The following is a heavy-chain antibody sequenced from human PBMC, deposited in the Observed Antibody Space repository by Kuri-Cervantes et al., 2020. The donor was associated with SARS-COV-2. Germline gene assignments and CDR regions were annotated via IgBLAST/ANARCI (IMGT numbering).Heavy chain of an antibody. CDR2: VSHSGTII. J-gene: IGHJ5*02. Sequence: LSLTCAASGFAFGDYYMSWIRQAPGKGPEWVSYVSHSGTIIYQADSVKGRLTISRDNAKNSLYLQMNSLRGEDTAVYYCARDGTAGGSYNWFDPWGQGTLVTVSS. CDR3: ARDGTAGGSYNWFDP. V-gene: IGHV3-11*01. CDR1: GFAFGDYY. D-gene: IGHD1-26*01.